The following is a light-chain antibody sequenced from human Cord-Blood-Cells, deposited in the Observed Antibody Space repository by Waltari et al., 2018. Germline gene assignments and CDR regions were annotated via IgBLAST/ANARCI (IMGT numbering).Light chain of an antibody. V-gene: IGLV2-14*01. CDR2: AVS. J-gene: IGLJ2*01. CDR1: SSDVGGYNY. CDR3: SSYTSSSTLV. Sequence: QSALTQAASVSGSPGPSITISCTGTSSDVGGYNYVSWYHQHPGKAPKLMIYAVSNRPSGVSNRFSGSKSGNMASLTISCLQAEDEADYYCSSYTSSSTLVFGGGTKLTVL.